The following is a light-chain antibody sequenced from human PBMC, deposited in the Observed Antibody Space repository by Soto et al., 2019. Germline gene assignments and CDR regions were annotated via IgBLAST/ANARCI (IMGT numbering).Light chain of an antibody. J-gene: IGKJ3*01. CDR3: QQYDNLFT. CDR1: QDIRNY. Sequence: DIQMTQSPSSLSASVGDRVTITCQASQDIRNYLNWYQQKPGKAPKLLIYDASNLETGVPSRFSGSGSGTDFTFTISSLQPEDIATYDCQQYDNLFTFGPGTKVDIK. CDR2: DAS. V-gene: IGKV1-33*01.